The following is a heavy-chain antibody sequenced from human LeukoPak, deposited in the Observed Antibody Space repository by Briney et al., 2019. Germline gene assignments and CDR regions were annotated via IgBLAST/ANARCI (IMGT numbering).Heavy chain of an antibody. CDR2: LKGKTDGGTT. CDR1: GFTFRKAW. V-gene: IGHV3-15*01. J-gene: IGHJ4*02. Sequence: GGSLRLSRAASGFTFRKAWMSWARQAPGKGLEWVGRLKGKTDGGTTDYAAPGKGRFTISRDDSKNTMYLQMNSLKTENTAVYYFTTNRYYDFWSGYYTIPDYWGQGTLVTVSS. D-gene: IGHD3-3*01. CDR3: TTNRYYDFWSGYYTIPDY.